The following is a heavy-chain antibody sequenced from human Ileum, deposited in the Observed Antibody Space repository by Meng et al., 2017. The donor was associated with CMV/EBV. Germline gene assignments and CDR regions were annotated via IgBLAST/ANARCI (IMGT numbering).Heavy chain of an antibody. Sequence: SCAASGFAFSRFGIHWVRQAPGKGLEWVAVIWFDGSIQKYADSVKGRFTISRDNSKNTVYLQMNSLRDEDTATYFCARANEFGGWLDYWGQGTLVTVSS. D-gene: IGHD6-19*01. CDR2: IWFDGSIQ. J-gene: IGHJ4*02. V-gene: IGHV3-33*01. CDR3: ARANEFGGWLDY. CDR1: GFAFSRFG.